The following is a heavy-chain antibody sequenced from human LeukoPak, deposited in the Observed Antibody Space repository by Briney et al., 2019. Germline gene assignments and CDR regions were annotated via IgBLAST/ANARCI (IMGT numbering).Heavy chain of an antibody. CDR3: ARGRVDTAMNYYYYYYMDV. J-gene: IGHJ6*03. CDR2: IYHSGST. V-gene: IGHV4-38-2*02. Sequence: SETLSLTCTVSGYSISSGYYWGWIRQPPGKGLEWIGSIYHSGSTYYNPSLKSRVTISVDTSKNQFSLKLSSVTAADTAVYYCARGRVDTAMNYYYYYYMDVWGKGTTVTISS. D-gene: IGHD5-18*01. CDR1: GYSISSGYY.